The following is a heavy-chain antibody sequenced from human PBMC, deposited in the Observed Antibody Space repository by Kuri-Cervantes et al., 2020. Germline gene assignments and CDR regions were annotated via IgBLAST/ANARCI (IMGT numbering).Heavy chain of an antibody. CDR1: GFTFSSYG. D-gene: IGHD2-2*02. CDR2: ISYDGSNK. Sequence: GESLKISCAASGFTFSSYGMHWVRQAPGKGLEWVAVISYDGSNKYYADSVKGRFTISRDNSKNTLYLQMNSLRAEDTAVYYCAKDLKCSSTSCYTGYYYYGMDVRGQGTTVTVSS. V-gene: IGHV3-30*18. CDR3: AKDLKCSSTSCYTGYYYYGMDV. J-gene: IGHJ6*02.